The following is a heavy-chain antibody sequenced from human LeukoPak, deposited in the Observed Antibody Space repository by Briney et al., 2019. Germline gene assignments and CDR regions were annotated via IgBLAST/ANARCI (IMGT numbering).Heavy chain of an antibody. D-gene: IGHD6-19*01. CDR1: GYTFTSYD. J-gene: IGHJ4*02. CDR3: ARGIAVAVD. Sequence: GASVKVSCKASGYTFTSYDITWVRQATGQGLEWMGWMNPNSGNTGYSQKFQGRVTMTRDTSISTAYMELSRLRSDDTAVYYCARGIAVAVDWGQGTLVTVSS. V-gene: IGHV1-8*01. CDR2: MNPNSGNT.